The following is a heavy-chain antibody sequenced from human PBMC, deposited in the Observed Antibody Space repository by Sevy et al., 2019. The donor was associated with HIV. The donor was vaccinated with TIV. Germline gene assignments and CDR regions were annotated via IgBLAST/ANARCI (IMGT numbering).Heavy chain of an antibody. Sequence: SETLSLTCTVSGGSISGYYWSWIRQPPGKGLEWIGYISYSGRTNYNPSLKSRVTISVDTSKNEFSLKLSSVTAADTAVYYCARSRVITGTFDYWGQGTLVTVS. CDR1: GGSISGYY. J-gene: IGHJ4*02. V-gene: IGHV4-59*01. CDR2: ISYSGRT. CDR3: ARSRVITGTFDY. D-gene: IGHD1-20*01.